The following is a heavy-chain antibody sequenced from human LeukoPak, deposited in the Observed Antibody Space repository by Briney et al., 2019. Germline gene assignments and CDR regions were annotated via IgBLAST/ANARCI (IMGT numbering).Heavy chain of an antibody. D-gene: IGHD5-24*01. J-gene: IGHJ4*02. V-gene: IGHV3-13*01. Sequence: GGSLRLSCAASGFTFSSYDMHWVRQATGKGLEWVSAIGTAGDTCYPGSVKGRFTISRENAKNSLYLQMNSLRAGDTAVYYCARGYGDGYNSPIFDYWGQGTLVTVSS. CDR2: IGTAGDT. CDR3: ARGYGDGYNSPIFDY. CDR1: GFTFSSYD.